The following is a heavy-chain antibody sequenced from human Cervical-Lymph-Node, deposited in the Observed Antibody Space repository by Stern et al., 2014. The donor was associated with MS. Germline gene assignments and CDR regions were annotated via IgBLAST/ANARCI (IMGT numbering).Heavy chain of an antibody. D-gene: IGHD4-23*01. CDR2: LCFDGSNK. CDR1: GFSFSTSG. J-gene: IGHJ4*02. V-gene: IGHV3-30*12. Sequence: VQLVESGAGVVQPGWSLRLSCVASGFSFSTSGMHWVRQAPGQGLEWVACLCFDGSNKGYADAVKGRFTISRDNSKNTLYLQMDSLRAEDTAVYYCARDRVSIWSYVGTFDSWGQGTLVTVSS. CDR3: ARDRVSIWSYVGTFDS.